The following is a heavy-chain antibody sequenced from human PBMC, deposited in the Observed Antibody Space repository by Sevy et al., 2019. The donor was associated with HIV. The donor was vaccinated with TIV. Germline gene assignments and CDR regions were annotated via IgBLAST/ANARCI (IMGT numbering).Heavy chain of an antibody. Sequence: GGSLRLSCAASGFTFSSYWMSWVRQAPGKGLEWVANIKQDGSEKYYVDSVKGRFTISRDNAKNSLYLQMNSLRAEDTAVYYCARDTRSNYDFWSGYRPPLDYWGQGTLVTVSS. J-gene: IGHJ4*02. V-gene: IGHV3-7*01. CDR3: ARDTRSNYDFWSGYRPPLDY. CDR1: GFTFSSYW. CDR2: IKQDGSEK. D-gene: IGHD3-3*01.